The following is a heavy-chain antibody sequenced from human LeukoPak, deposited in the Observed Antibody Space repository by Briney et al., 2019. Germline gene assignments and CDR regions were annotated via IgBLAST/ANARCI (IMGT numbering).Heavy chain of an antibody. D-gene: IGHD3-22*01. CDR3: ARARHYYDSSGYPGAAFDI. V-gene: IGHV3-23*01. CDR2: ISGSGGST. CDR1: GFTFSSYG. J-gene: IGHJ3*02. Sequence: SGGSLRLSCAASGFTFSSYGMSWVRQAPGKGLEWVSAISGSGGSTYYADSVKGRFTISRDNSKNTLYLQMNSLRAEDTAVYYCARARHYYDSSGYPGAAFDIWGQGTMVTVSS.